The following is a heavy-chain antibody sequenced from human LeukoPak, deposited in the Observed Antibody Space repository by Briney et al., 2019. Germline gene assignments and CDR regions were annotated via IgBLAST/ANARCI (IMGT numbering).Heavy chain of an antibody. CDR3: ARSPDFWSGYSFHLDY. CDR2: IIPIFGTA. CDR1: GGTFSSYA. J-gene: IGHJ4*02. D-gene: IGHD3-3*01. Sequence: SVKVSCKASGGTFSSYAISWVRQAPGQGLEWMGGIIPIFGTANYAQKFQGRVTITADESTSTAYMELSSLGSEDTAVYYCARSPDFWSGYSFHLDYWGQGTLVTVSS. V-gene: IGHV1-69*13.